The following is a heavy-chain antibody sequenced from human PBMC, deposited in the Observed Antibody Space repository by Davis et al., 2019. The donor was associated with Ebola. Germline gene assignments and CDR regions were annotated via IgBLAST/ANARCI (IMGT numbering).Heavy chain of an antibody. Sequence: GESLKISCAASGFTFSGSAIHWVRQASGKGLEWVGHIRSKANSYATEYAASVKGRFTISRDESKNTAYLQMNSLKTEDTAVYYCTRHFYGSNCSSTSCYFDYWGQGTLVTVSS. CDR2: IRSKANSYAT. CDR3: TRHFYGSNCSSTSCYFDY. D-gene: IGHD2-2*01. V-gene: IGHV3-73*01. J-gene: IGHJ4*02. CDR1: GFTFSGSA.